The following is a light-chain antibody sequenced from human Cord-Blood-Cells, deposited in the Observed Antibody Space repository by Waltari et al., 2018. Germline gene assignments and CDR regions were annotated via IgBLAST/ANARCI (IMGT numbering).Light chain of an antibody. J-gene: IGKJ2*01. V-gene: IGKV1-5*03. CDR1: QSISSW. Sequence: IQVIQSHLNLSPYVVDRNTITCRASQSISSWLAWYQQKPGKAPKLLIDKASSLESGVPSRFSGSGSGTEFTLTISSLQPDDFATYYCQQYKSYYTGGQGTKLEIK. CDR2: KAS. CDR3: QQYKSYYT.